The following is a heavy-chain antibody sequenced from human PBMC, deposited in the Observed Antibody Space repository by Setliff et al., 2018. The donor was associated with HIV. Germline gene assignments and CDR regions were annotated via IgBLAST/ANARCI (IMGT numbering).Heavy chain of an antibody. CDR2: INPYSGGT. Sequence: ASVKVSCKASGYMFIGYYIHWVRQAPGQGLEWMGWINPYSGGTNYAQKFQGSVTMTRDTSITTAYMELSRLISDDTAVYYCARGPTVGTADYWGQGTLVTVSS. CDR3: ARGPTVGTADY. CDR1: GYMFIGYY. J-gene: IGHJ4*02. V-gene: IGHV1-2*02. D-gene: IGHD1-26*01.